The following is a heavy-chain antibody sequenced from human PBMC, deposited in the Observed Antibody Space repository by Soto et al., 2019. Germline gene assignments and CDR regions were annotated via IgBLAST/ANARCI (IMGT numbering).Heavy chain of an antibody. CDR2: INPRFGDT. CDR1: GCTFTAYY. J-gene: IGHJ6*02. D-gene: IGHD3-10*01. Sequence: QVQLVQSGAELKEPGDSVRVSCEASGCTFTAYYIHWVRQAPGQGLEWMGWINPRFGDTSYAQDFQGRVSMTRDTSISTVYMELSRLTSDDTAIYYCARNMDYYYGPGSGNGHGFWGQGTTVTVFS. V-gene: IGHV1-2*02. CDR3: ARNMDYYYGPGSGNGHGF.